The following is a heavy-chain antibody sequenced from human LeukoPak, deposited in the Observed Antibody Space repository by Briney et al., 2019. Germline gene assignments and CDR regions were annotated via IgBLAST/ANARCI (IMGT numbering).Heavy chain of an antibody. V-gene: IGHV5-10-1*01. Sequence: KPGESLKISCEGSGYSFTSYWITSVRQMPGKGLEWMGRIDPSDSYTNYSPSSQGHVTISADKSISTAYLQWSSLKASDTAMYYCARHQYYSDSSGYYHFYYWGQGTLVTVSS. D-gene: IGHD3-22*01. CDR2: IDPSDSYT. CDR1: GYSFTSYW. J-gene: IGHJ4*02. CDR3: ARHQYYSDSSGYYHFYY.